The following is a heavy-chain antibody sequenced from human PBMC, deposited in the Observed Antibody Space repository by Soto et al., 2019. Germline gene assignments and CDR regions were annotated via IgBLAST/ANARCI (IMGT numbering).Heavy chain of an antibody. CDR3: TIDPGYSGHDWRFEF. D-gene: IGHD5-12*01. V-gene: IGHV3-74*01. J-gene: IGHJ4*02. Sequence: GGSLRLSCSVSGFPFSSNSNSMHWVRQVPGKGLVWVSRITNDGSRKYYADSVKGRFTVSGDKAKNTVSLQMNSLTAEDTAVYYCTIDPGYSGHDWRFEFWGQGMLVTVSS. CDR1: GFPFSSNSNS. CDR2: ITNDGSRK.